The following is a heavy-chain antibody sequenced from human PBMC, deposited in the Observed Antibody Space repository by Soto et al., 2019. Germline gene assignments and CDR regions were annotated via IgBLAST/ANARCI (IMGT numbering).Heavy chain of an antibody. V-gene: IGHV4-30-2*01. CDR2: IYHSGST. D-gene: IGHD3-3*01. Sequence: SETLSLTCAVSGGSISSGGYSWSWIRQPPGKGLEWIGYIYHSGSTYYNPSLKSRVTISVDRSKNQFSLKLSSVTAADTAVYYCARGGAGYDFWSGYSPWGQGTLVTVSS. CDR1: GGSISSGGYS. CDR3: ARGGAGYDFWSGYSP. J-gene: IGHJ5*02.